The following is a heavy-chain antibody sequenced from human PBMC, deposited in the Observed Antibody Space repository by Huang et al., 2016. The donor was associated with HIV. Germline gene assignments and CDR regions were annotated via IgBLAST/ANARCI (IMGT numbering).Heavy chain of an antibody. Sequence: EVQLVQSGAEVKKPGESLKISCKGSGYRFRSNWIGWVRQMPGKGLEWMGILYPGDSYTRDSPSFQGQVTISADKSINTAYLQWSSLKASDTAMYYCARLIGSPSFYYGLDVWGQGTTVTVSS. CDR2: LYPGDSYT. CDR3: ARLIGSPSFYYGLDV. D-gene: IGHD3-10*01. CDR1: GYRFRSNW. V-gene: IGHV5-51*01. J-gene: IGHJ6*02.